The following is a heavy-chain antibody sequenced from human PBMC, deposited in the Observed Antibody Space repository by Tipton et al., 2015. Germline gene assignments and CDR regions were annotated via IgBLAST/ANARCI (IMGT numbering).Heavy chain of an antibody. V-gene: IGHV4-61*08. CDR2: VDYIGTT. D-gene: IGHD1-1*01. CDR1: GDSITNRDYW. J-gene: IGHJ2*01. CDR3: AREVWNDLFYFDL. Sequence: TLSLTCTVSGDSITNRDYWWGWIRQPPGKGLEWIGFVDYIGTTSYNPSLQSRVTISVDTSKNQLSLNLNSVTAADTAVYFCAREVWNDLFYFDLWGRGTLVTVSS.